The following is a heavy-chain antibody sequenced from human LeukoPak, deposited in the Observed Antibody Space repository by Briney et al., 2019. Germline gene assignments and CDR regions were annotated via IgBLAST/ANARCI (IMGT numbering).Heavy chain of an antibody. CDR3: AKDGVLRIGGGRSGSYYYRDYYYGMDV. D-gene: IGHD3-10*01. Sequence: GGSLRLSCAASGFTFSSYGMHWVRQAPGKGLEWVAFIRYDGSNKYYADSVKGRFTISRDNSKNTLYLQMNSLRAEDTAVYYCAKDGVLRIGGGRSGSYYYRDYYYGMDVWGQGTTVTVSS. J-gene: IGHJ6*02. CDR2: IRYDGSNK. CDR1: GFTFSSYG. V-gene: IGHV3-30*02.